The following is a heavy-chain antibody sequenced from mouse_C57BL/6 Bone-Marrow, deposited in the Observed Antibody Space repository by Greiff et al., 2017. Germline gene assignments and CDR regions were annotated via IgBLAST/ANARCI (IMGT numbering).Heavy chain of an antibody. CDR2: INPGSGGT. CDR1: GYAFTNYL. J-gene: IGHJ3*01. Sequence: QVQLQQSGAELVRPGTSVKVSCKASGYAFTNYLIEWVKQRPGQGLEWIGVINPGSGGTNYNEKFKGKATLTADKSASTAYMQLSSLTSEDSAVYFCAREEENYYGSSPLFAYWGQETLVTVSA. D-gene: IGHD1-1*01. CDR3: AREEENYYGSSPLFAY. V-gene: IGHV1-54*01.